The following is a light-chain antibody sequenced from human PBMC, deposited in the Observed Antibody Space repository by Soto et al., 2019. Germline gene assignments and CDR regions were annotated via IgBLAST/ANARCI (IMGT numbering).Light chain of an antibody. V-gene: IGKV3-11*01. CDR3: QQYNSYPWT. CDR1: QSVSNY. J-gene: IGKJ1*01. Sequence: EIVLTQSPATLSLSPVERATLSCRASQSVSNYLAWYQQKPGQAPRLLIYDASNRATGIPARFSGSGSGTDFTLTISSLQPDDFATYYCQQYNSYPWTFGQGTKVDIK. CDR2: DAS.